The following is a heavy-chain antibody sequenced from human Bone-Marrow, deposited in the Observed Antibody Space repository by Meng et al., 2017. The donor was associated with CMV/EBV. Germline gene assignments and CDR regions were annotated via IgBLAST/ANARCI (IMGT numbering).Heavy chain of an antibody. V-gene: IGHV1-24*01. D-gene: IGHD6-13*01. J-gene: IGHJ6*03. CDR2: FEPEDGET. CDR3: ARDPAAGVGSQDYYMDV. Sequence: VRRALAGAEVKKPGAAVNVPSQGSGYTLTQLSIHWVLQAPGKGLEWMGGFEPEDGETIYAQKFQGRVTMTEDTSTDTAYMELSSLRSEDTAVYYCARDPAAGVGSQDYYMDVWGKGTTVTVFS. CDR1: GYTLTQLS.